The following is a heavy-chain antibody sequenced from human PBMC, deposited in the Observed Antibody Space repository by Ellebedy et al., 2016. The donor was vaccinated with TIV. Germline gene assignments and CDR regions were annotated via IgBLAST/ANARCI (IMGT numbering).Heavy chain of an antibody. CDR3: ARSPTMDFAFDI. D-gene: IGHD5-12*01. J-gene: IGHJ3*02. CDR1: GFIFRTYT. V-gene: IGHV3-30*09. CDR2: ISYDGSNK. Sequence: GESLKISCAVSGFIFRTYTMHWVRQAPGKGLEWVAIISYDGSNKYYTDSVKGRFVISRDNSKNTLYLQMNSLRAEDTAVYYCARSPTMDFAFDIWGQGTMVTVSS.